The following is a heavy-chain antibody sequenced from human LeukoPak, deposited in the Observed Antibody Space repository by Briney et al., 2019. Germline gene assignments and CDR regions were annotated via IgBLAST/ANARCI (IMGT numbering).Heavy chain of an antibody. CDR3: ASSKWLVTTFDY. J-gene: IGHJ4*02. CDR2: ISGSGGST. D-gene: IGHD6-19*01. Sequence: PGGSLRLSCAASGFTFSSYGMSWVRQAPGKGLEWVSAISGSGGSTYYADSVKGRFTISRDNSKNTLYLQMNSLRAEDTAVYYCASSKWLVTTFDYWGQGTLVTVSS. V-gene: IGHV3-23*01. CDR1: GFTFSSYG.